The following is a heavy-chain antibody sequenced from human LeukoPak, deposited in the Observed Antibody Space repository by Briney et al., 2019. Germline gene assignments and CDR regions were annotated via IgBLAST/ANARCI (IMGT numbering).Heavy chain of an antibody. J-gene: IGHJ4*02. CDR3: ARGLRRGDY. D-gene: IGHD4-17*01. Sequence: GGSLRLSCAASGFTFSSYSMNWVRQAPGKGLEWVSYISSSSSTIYYADSVKGRFTISRDNAKVSLYLEMNSLRAEDTAVYYCARGLRRGDYWGQGTLVTVSS. CDR1: GFTFSSYS. V-gene: IGHV3-48*04. CDR2: ISSSSSTI.